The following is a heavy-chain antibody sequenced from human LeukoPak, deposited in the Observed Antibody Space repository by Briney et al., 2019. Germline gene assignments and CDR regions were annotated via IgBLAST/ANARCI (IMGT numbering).Heavy chain of an antibody. CDR3: ARADSLWDFDY. D-gene: IGHD2/OR15-2a*01. Sequence: GASVKVSCKASGCTFSSYAISWVRQAPGQGLEWMGRINPNLGIANYAQNFQGRVTITADKSTSTAYMELSSLRSEYTAVYYCARADSLWDFDYWGQGTLVTVSS. V-gene: IGHV1-69*04. J-gene: IGHJ4*02. CDR1: GCTFSSYA. CDR2: INPNLGIA.